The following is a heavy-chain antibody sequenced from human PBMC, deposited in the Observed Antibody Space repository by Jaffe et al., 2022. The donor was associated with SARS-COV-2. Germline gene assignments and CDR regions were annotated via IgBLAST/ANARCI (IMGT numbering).Heavy chain of an antibody. CDR2: IKQDGSEK. D-gene: IGHD6-19*01. J-gene: IGHJ6*02. Sequence: EVQLVESGGGLVQPGGSLRLSCAASGFTFSSYWMSWVRQAPGKGLEWVANIKQDGSEKYYVDSVKGRFTISRDNAKNSLYLQMNSLRAEDTAVYYCAREYSSGWLDPWPYGMDVWGQGTTVTVSS. CDR3: AREYSSGWLDPWPYGMDV. V-gene: IGHV3-7*01. CDR1: GFTFSSYW.